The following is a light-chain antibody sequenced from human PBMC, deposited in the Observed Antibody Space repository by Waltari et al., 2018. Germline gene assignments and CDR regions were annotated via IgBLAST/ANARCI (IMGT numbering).Light chain of an antibody. CDR1: SANLGTNS. Sequence: QSILTQSHSASGTPGQRVTSPRSGSSANLGTNSVNSYQHVPGATPRLLLYSNSLRPSGVPDRFSVSKSGTSPSLAISGLQSADEAVYYCATWDSNLNAWLFGGGTKVTVL. J-gene: IGLJ2*01. CDR2: SNS. CDR3: ATWDSNLNAWL. V-gene: IGLV1-44*01.